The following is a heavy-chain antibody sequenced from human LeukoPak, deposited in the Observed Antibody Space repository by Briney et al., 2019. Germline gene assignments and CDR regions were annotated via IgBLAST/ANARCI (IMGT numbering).Heavy chain of an antibody. Sequence: GSLRLSCAASGFAFTDYYMSWTRQAPGKGLDWVSYITASGSYTKYADSVKGRFTISRDNAKISLDLQMNSLRAEDTAVYYCARRITAGDAFDIWGQGTMVTVSS. D-gene: IGHD3-16*01. J-gene: IGHJ3*02. CDR1: GFAFTDYY. CDR2: ITASGSYT. V-gene: IGHV3-11*06. CDR3: ARRITAGDAFDI.